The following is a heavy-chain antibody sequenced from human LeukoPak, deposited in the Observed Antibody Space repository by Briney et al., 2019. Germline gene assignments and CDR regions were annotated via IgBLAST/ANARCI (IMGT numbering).Heavy chain of an antibody. Sequence: PSQTLSLTCTVSGGSISSGGYYWSWIRQPPGKGLEWIGYIYHSGSTYYNPSLKSRVTISVDRSKNQFSLKLSSVTAADTAVYYCARVRDGYGGKRFDPWGQGTLVTVSS. V-gene: IGHV4-30-2*01. CDR2: IYHSGST. CDR1: GGSISSGGYY. D-gene: IGHD4-23*01. J-gene: IGHJ5*02. CDR3: ARVRDGYGGKRFDP.